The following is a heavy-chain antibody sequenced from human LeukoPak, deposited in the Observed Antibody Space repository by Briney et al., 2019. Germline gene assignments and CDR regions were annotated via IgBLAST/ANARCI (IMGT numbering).Heavy chain of an antibody. J-gene: IGHJ4*02. V-gene: IGHV1-18*01. CDR1: GYTFTSYG. CDR2: ISAYNGNT. Sequence: ASVKVSCKASGYTFTSYGISWVRQAPGQGLEWMGWISAYNGNTNYAQKLQGRVTMTTDTSTSTAYMELRSLRSDDTAVYYCARGYCSGGSCAPYFDYWGQGTLVTVSS. CDR3: ARGYCSGGSCAPYFDY. D-gene: IGHD2-15*01.